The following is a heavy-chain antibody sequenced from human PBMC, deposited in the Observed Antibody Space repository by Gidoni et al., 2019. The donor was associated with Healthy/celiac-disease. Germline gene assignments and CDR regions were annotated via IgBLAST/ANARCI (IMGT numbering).Heavy chain of an antibody. J-gene: IGHJ4*02. CDR3: ARAEWIIGAGYFDY. Sequence: QVQLVESGGGVVQPGRSLRLSCAASGFTFSSYGMHWVRQAPGKGLEWVAGIAYDGSNKYYADSVKGRFTISRDNSKNTLYLQMNSLRAEDTAVYYCARAEWIIGAGYFDYWGQGTLVTVSS. CDR2: IAYDGSNK. D-gene: IGHD3-3*01. V-gene: IGHV3-30*03. CDR1: GFTFSSYG.